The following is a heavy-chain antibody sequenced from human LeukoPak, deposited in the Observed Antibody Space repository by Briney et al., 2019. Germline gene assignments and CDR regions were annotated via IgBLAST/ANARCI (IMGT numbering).Heavy chain of an antibody. Sequence: SETLSLTCRVSGGSMNSGNYYWSWIRQHPGRGLEWIGYIYSSGTPYYNPSLKSQVPISVDKSKNRFSLILSSVTAADTAVYYCASSAATYYSYFYYYMGVWGNGTTVTVSS. CDR2: IYSSGTP. CDR1: GGSMNSGNYY. CDR3: ASSAATYYSYFYYYMGV. V-gene: IGHV4-31*01. J-gene: IGHJ6*03. D-gene: IGHD6-25*01.